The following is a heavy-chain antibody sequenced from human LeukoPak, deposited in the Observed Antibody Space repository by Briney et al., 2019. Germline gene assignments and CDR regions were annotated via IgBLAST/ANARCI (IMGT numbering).Heavy chain of an antibody. CDR2: IYYSGST. V-gene: IGHV4-59*01. J-gene: IGHJ4*02. Sequence: SETLSLTCTVSGGSISSYYWSGIRQPPGKGLEWIGYIYYSGSTNYNPSLKSRVTISVDTSKNQFSLKLSSVTAADTAVYYCARWVGVHQRSYFDYWGQGTLVTVSS. CDR3: ARWVGVHQRSYFDY. CDR1: GGSISSYY. D-gene: IGHD3-16*01.